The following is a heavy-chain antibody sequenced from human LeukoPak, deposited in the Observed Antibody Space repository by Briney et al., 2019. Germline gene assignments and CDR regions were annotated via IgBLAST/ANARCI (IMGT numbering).Heavy chain of an antibody. CDR3: ASAYYYGSGSYLFDY. J-gene: IGHJ4*02. CDR1: GFTFSSYA. CDR2: IYYSGST. Sequence: GSLRLSCAASGFTFSSYAMSWIRQPPGKGLEWIGSIYYSGSTYYNPSLKSRVTISVDTSKNQFSLKLSSVTAADTAVYYCASAYYYGSGSYLFDYWGQGTLVTVSS. V-gene: IGHV4-39*01. D-gene: IGHD3-10*01.